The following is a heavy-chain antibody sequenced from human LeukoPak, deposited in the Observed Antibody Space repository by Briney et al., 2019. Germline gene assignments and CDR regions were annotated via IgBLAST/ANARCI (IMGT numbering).Heavy chain of an antibody. CDR2: MNPNSGNT. CDR1: GYTFTSYD. D-gene: IGHD5-12*01. J-gene: IGHJ6*02. CDR3: ARGGYDGRQGYYYYYYGMDV. V-gene: IGHV1-8*01. Sequence: ASVKVSCKASGYTFTSYDINWVRQATGQGIEWMGWMNPNSGNTGYAQKFQGRVTMTRNTSISTAYMELSSLRSEDTAVYYCARGGYDGRQGYYYYYYGMDVWGQGTTVTVSS.